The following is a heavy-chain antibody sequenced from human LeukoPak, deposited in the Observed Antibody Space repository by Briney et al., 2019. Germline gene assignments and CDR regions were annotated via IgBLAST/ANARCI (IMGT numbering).Heavy chain of an antibody. J-gene: IGHJ6*02. CDR1: GFTFDDYA. Sequence: GRSLRLSCAASGFTFDDYAMHWVRQAPGKGLEWVSGISWNSGSIGYADSVKGRFTISRDNAKNSLYLQMNSLRAEDTALYYCAKGSSMNIVVVPAAMRYYYYYYGMDVLGQGTTVTVSS. CDR3: AKGSSMNIVVVPAAMRYYYYYYGMDV. V-gene: IGHV3-9*01. D-gene: IGHD2-2*01. CDR2: ISWNSGSI.